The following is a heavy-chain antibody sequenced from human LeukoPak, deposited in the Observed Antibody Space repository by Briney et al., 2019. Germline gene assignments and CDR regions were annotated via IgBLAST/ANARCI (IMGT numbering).Heavy chain of an antibody. CDR2: ISYDGSNK. V-gene: IGHV3-30*09. CDR3: ARANTPFADY. D-gene: IGHD2-2*02. CDR1: RFTFSSYD. Sequence: GGSLRLSWAASRFTFSSYDMHWVRQAPVKGLEWVAVISYDGSNKYYADSVKGRFAISRDNSKNTVYLQMNSLRVEDTAVYYCARANTPFADYWGQGTLVTVSS. J-gene: IGHJ4*02.